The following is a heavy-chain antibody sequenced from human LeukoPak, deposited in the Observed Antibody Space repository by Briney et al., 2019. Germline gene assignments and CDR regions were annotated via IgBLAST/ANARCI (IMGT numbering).Heavy chain of an antibody. V-gene: IGHV1-2*02. D-gene: IGHD6-13*01. CDR2: INPNSGGT. Sequence: ASVKVSCKASGYSFTGYYMHWVRQAPGQGLEWMGWINPNSGGTNYAQKFQGRVTMTRDTSISTAYMELSRLRSDDTAVYYCAGTYSLYDAFDIWGQGTMLTVSS. J-gene: IGHJ3*02. CDR3: AGTYSLYDAFDI. CDR1: GYSFTGYY.